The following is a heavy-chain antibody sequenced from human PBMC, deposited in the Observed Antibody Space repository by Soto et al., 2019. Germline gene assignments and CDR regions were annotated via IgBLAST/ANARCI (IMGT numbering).Heavy chain of an antibody. CDR2: ISCDGGIT. CDR3: AKDSYDILTDQKRYFDS. CDR1: GLTFNGYT. J-gene: IGHJ4*02. V-gene: IGHV3-43*01. D-gene: IGHD3-9*01. Sequence: GCLRRACTASGLTFNGYTMHWVRQAPGKGLEWVSLISCDGGITYYGDSVKVRFTVSRDNSDNSLYLQMTSLRSDDTAFYYCAKDSYDILTDQKRYFDSWGQGTLVTVSS.